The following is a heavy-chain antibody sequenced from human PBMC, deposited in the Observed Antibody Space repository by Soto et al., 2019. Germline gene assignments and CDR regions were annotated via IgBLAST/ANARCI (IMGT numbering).Heavy chain of an antibody. Sequence: QAQLVQSGAEVKKPGSSVKVSCKASGATFSGYAINWVRQAPGQGLEWLGRIVPIFETLNYAERFQGRVAVTADESTTTVYMELTNLTHEDTAVYYCVVMGNVAVSNPRSFDYWGQGTQVTVSS. CDR1: GATFSGYA. J-gene: IGHJ4*02. D-gene: IGHD6-19*01. CDR2: IVPIFETL. V-gene: IGHV1-69*18. CDR3: VVMGNVAVSNPRSFDY.